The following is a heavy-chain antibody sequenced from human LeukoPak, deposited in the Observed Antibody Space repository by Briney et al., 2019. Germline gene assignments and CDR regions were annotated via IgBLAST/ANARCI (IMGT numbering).Heavy chain of an antibody. CDR1: GFTFGSYA. D-gene: IGHD2-2*01. CDR2: IQQDGSET. V-gene: IGHV3-7*03. Sequence: GGSLRLSCAASGFTFGSYAMHWVRQAPGKGLEWVANIQQDGSETYYVDSVKGRFTISRDNAKNSLYLQMNSLRAGDTAVYYCARYRVTNCFDYWGQGALVTVSS. CDR3: ARYRVTNCFDY. J-gene: IGHJ4*02.